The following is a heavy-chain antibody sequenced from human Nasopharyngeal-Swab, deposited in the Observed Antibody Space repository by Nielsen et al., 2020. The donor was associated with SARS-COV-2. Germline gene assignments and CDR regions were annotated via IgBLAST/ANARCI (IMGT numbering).Heavy chain of an antibody. D-gene: IGHD6-6*01. J-gene: IGHJ6*03. Sequence: GSLRLSCAVYGASFSVYDWSWIRQSPGKGLEWIGEINHSGSTKHNPSLKSRVTLSLDTSKNQFSLKLSSVTAADTAVYYCARGGAGVVASPVLGLGPFYYYHFMDVWGQGTTVTVSS. V-gene: IGHV4-34*01. CDR2: INHSGST. CDR3: ARGGAGVVASPVLGLGPFYYYHFMDV. CDR1: GASFSVYD.